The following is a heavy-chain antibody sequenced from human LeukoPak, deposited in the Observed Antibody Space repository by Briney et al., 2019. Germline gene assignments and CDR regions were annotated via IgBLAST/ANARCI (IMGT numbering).Heavy chain of an antibody. D-gene: IGHD3-9*01. J-gene: IGHJ6*02. CDR1: GFTVSSNY. V-gene: IGHV3-66*01. CDR3: ARARLSFTISGTYYYYGMDV. CDR2: IYSGGST. Sequence: GGSLRLSCAASGFTVSSNYMSWLREAPGKGMEGVSVIYSGGSTYYADSVKGRFTISRDNSKNTLYLQMNSLRAEDTAVYYCARARLSFTISGTYYYYGMDVWGQGTTVTVSS.